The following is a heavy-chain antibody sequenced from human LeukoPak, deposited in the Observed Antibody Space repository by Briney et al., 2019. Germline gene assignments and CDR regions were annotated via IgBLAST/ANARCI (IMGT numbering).Heavy chain of an antibody. CDR3: AEASHRYYFDY. CDR1: GFTFSSYA. Sequence: GGSLRLSCAASGFTFSSYAMSWVRQAPGKGLEWVSAISGSGGSTYYADSVKGRFTISRDNSKNTLYLQMNSLRAEDTAEYYCAEASHRYYFDYWGQGTLVTVSS. CDR2: ISGSGGST. J-gene: IGHJ4*02. V-gene: IGHV3-23*01.